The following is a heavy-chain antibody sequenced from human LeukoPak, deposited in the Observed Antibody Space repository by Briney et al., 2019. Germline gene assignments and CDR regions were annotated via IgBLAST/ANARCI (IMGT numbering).Heavy chain of an antibody. J-gene: IGHJ5*02. CDR1: GYSINSGHY. Sequence: PSETLSLTCTVSGYSINSGHYWGWIRQPPGKRLEWIGSISYSGNTYYNPTLKSRIIISVDTSKNQFSLNLTSVTAADAAVYYCARDLGYSGFDWAPWGQGTLVTVSS. CDR3: ARDLGYSGFDWAP. D-gene: IGHD5-12*01. CDR2: ISYSGNT. V-gene: IGHV4-38-2*02.